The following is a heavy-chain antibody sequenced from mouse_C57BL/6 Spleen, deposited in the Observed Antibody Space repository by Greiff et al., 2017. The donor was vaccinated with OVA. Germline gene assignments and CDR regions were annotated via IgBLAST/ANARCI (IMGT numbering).Heavy chain of an antibody. CDR3: ARKGDYYGKGFDY. D-gene: IGHD1-1*01. CDR2: INPSTGGT. Sequence: EVQLQQSGPELVKPGASVKISCKASGYSFTGYYMNWVKQSPEKSLEWIGEINPSTGGTTYNQKFKAKATLTVDKSSSTAYMQLKSLTSEDSAVYYCARKGDYYGKGFDYWGQGTTLTVSS. V-gene: IGHV1-42*01. CDR1: GYSFTGYY. J-gene: IGHJ2*01.